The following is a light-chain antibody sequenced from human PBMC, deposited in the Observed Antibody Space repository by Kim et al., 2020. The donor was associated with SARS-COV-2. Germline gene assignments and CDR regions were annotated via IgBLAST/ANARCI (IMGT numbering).Light chain of an antibody. CDR1: QDISNS. V-gene: IGKV1-17*03. CDR3: LQHSNYPLT. CDR2: AAS. J-gene: IGKJ4*01. Sequence: ASVGDPVPITCRASQDISNSFAWFQQRPGKVPSPLIYAASSLQSGVPSRFSGSGSGTEFTLTISSLQPEDFATYYCLQHSNYPLTFGGGTKVDI.